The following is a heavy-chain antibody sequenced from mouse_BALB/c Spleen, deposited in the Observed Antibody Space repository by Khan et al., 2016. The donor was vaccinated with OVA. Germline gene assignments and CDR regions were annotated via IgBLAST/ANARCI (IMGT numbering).Heavy chain of an antibody. V-gene: IGHV5-9-3*01. CDR3: ARHNYGPFAY. CDR1: GFTFSTFA. CDR2: ISSGGDYI. Sequence: EVELVESGGDLVKIGGSLKLSCSASGFTFSTFAMSWVRQTPEKRLEWVTTISSGGDYIYYPDSVKGRFTISRDTAMNTLYLQMSSLRSEDTAMYYCARHNYGPFAYWGQGTLVTVSA. D-gene: IGHD1-1*01. J-gene: IGHJ3*01.